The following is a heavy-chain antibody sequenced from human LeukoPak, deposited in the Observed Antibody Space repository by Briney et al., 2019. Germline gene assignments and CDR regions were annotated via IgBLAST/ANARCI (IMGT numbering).Heavy chain of an antibody. Sequence: SETLSLTCAVYGGSFSGYYWSWIRQPPGKGLEWIGEINHSGSTNYNPSLKSRVTISVDTSKNQFSLKLSSVTAADTAVYYCARHPVAGTNWFHPWGQGTLVTVSS. J-gene: IGHJ5*02. V-gene: IGHV4-34*01. D-gene: IGHD6-19*01. CDR2: INHSGST. CDR3: ARHPVAGTNWFHP. CDR1: GGSFSGYY.